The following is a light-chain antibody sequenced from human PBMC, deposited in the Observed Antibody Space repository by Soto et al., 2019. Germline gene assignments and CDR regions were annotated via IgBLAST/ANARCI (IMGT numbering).Light chain of an antibody. Sequence: EVVLTQSPATLSLSPGERATLSCRASENVRTFVDWYQHKPGQAPRLLFYGESNRATGNPARFSGSGSGTDFTLTISDLEPEDFSVYYCQQHSHWPPWTFGQGTRVEIQ. J-gene: IGKJ1*01. V-gene: IGKV3-11*01. CDR3: QQHSHWPPWT. CDR2: GES. CDR1: ENVRTF.